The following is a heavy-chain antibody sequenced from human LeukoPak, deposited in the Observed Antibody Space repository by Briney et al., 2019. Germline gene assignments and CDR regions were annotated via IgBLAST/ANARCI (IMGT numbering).Heavy chain of an antibody. D-gene: IGHD5-24*01. CDR3: ARHVTISGPYDASDI. CDR2: MYYSGGT. V-gene: IGHV4-59*08. Sequence: SETLSLTCTVSGDSISRYYWSWIRQPPGKGREWIGYMYYSGGTDYNPSLKSRVTISVDTSKNQVSLKLRSVTAADTAVYYCARHVTISGPYDASDIWGQGTMVTVSP. CDR1: GDSISRYY. J-gene: IGHJ3*02.